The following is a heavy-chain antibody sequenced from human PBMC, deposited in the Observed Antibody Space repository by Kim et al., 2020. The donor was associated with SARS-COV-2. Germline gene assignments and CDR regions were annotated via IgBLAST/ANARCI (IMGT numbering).Heavy chain of an antibody. CDR1: GFTFDDYA. J-gene: IGHJ3*02. CDR2: ISGDGGST. V-gene: IGHV3-43*02. Sequence: GGSLRLSCAASGFTFDDYAMHWVRQAPGKGLEWVSLISGDGGSTYYADSVKGRFTISRDNSKNSLYLQMNSLRTEDTALYYCAKDIMILIAARFEAFDIWSQGTMVTVSS. D-gene: IGHD6-25*01. CDR3: AKDIMILIAARFEAFDI.